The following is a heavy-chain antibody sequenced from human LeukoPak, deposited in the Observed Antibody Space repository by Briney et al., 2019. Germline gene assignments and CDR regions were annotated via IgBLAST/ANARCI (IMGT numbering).Heavy chain of an antibody. CDR2: IKQDGSEK. CDR3: ARDLMSDYVWGSSTPSGGFFDY. Sequence: PGGSLRLSCAASGFTFSSYWMSRVRQAPGKGLEWVANIKQDGSEKYYVDSVKGRFTISRDNAKNSLYLQMNSLRAEDTAVYYCARDLMSDYVWGSSTPSGGFFDYWGQGTLVTVSS. CDR1: GFTFSSYW. J-gene: IGHJ4*02. V-gene: IGHV3-7*01. D-gene: IGHD3-16*01.